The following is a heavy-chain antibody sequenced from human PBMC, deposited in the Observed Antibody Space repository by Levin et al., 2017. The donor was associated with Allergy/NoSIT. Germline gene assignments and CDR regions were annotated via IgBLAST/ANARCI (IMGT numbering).Heavy chain of an antibody. CDR1: GGSVSSGSYY. D-gene: IGHD4-17*01. CDR2: LYYSGST. J-gene: IGHJ2*01. Sequence: SETLSLTCTVSGGSVSSGSYYWSWIRQPPGKGLEWIGYLYYSGSTNYNPSLKSRVTISVDTSKNQFSLKLSSVTAADTAVYYCARGITTATTPVTRFFDLWGRGTLVTVSS. V-gene: IGHV4-61*01. CDR3: ARGITTATTPVTRFFDL.